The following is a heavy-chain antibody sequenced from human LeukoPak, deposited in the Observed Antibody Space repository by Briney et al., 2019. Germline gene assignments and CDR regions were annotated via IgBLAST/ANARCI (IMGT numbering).Heavy chain of an antibody. D-gene: IGHD1-26*01. V-gene: IGHV3-23*01. CDR2: ISGSGGST. Sequence: GGSLRLSCAASGHTFSSDAMSWVRQAPGKRLEWVSAISGSGGSTYYADSVKGRFTISRDNSKNTLYLQMNSLRAEDTAVYYCAKGTWGAAGYWGQGTLVTVSS. J-gene: IGHJ4*02. CDR3: AKGTWGAAGY. CDR1: GHTFSSDA.